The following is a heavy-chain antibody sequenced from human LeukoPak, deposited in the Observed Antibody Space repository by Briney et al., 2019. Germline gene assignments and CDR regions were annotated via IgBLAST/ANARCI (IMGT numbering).Heavy chain of an antibody. CDR3: VSFYETY. V-gene: IGHV3-74*01. D-gene: IGHD2/OR15-2a*01. Sequence: GGSLRLSCAASGNYWMHWVRQAPGKGLVWVSHINSDGSWTSYADSVKGRFTISKDNAQNTVYLQMNSLRAEDTAVYYCVSFYETYWGRGTLVTVSS. J-gene: IGHJ4*02. CDR2: INSDGSWT. CDR1: GNYW.